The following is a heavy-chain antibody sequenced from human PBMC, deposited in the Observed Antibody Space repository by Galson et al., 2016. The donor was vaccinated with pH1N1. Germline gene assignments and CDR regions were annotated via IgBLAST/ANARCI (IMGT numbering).Heavy chain of an antibody. J-gene: IGHJ4*02. Sequence: SLRLSCAASGFTFKNYAMHWVRQAPGMGLEWVGVISDDGSKTWSRDSLKGRFIVSRDNSKSTLYLEMDSLRGEDSAVYYCTKANAGGTSYTIDYWGQGTLVTVSP. V-gene: IGHV3-30*18. CDR2: ISDDGSKT. CDR1: GFTFKNYA. D-gene: IGHD1-26*01. CDR3: TKANAGGTSYTIDY.